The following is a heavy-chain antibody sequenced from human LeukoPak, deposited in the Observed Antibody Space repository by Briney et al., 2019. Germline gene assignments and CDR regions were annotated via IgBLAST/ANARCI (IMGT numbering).Heavy chain of an antibody. D-gene: IGHD5-12*01. CDR1: GDSISSSSYC. CDR3: ARHSRSAYTGYENAFDI. J-gene: IGHJ3*02. Sequence: SETLSLTCTVSGDSISSSSYCWDWIRQPPGKGLEWIGNTYNSANTHYNPSLKTRITMSVDTSKNQFSLKLNSVTAPDTGIYYCARHSRSAYTGYENAFDIWGQGTMVTVSS. V-gene: IGHV4-39*01. CDR2: TYNSANT.